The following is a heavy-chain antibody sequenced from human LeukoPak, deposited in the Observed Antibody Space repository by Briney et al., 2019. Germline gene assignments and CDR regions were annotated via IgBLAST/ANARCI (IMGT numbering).Heavy chain of an antibody. V-gene: IGHV4-59*12. CDR2: IYYSGIT. D-gene: IGHD3-22*01. CDR3: ARDTYDSRGFDY. Sequence: SETLSLTCTFSGDSFSSYYWTWIRQPPGKGLEWIGYIYYSGITYYNPSLKSRVTISVDTSKSQFSLKLSSVTAADTAVYYCARDTYDSRGFDYWGQGTRVTVSS. CDR1: GDSFSSYY. J-gene: IGHJ4*02.